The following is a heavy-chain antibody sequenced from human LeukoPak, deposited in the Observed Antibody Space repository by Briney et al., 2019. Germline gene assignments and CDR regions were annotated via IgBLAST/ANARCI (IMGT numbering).Heavy chain of an antibody. V-gene: IGHV4-31*03. Sequence: SQTLSLTCTVSGGSITSGNYYWSWIRQHPGKGLEWIGYIYHSGDTYCNPSLKSRLTISVDTSKNQFSLKLSSVTAADTAVYYCARGITAHDAFDIWGQGTMVTVSS. CDR1: GGSITSGNYY. CDR3: ARGITAHDAFDI. CDR2: IYHSGDT. J-gene: IGHJ3*02. D-gene: IGHD1-20*01.